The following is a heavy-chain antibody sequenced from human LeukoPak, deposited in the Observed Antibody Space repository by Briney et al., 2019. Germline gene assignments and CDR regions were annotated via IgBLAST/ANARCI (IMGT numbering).Heavy chain of an antibody. D-gene: IGHD6-13*01. J-gene: IGHJ4*02. CDR1: GGSISSYY. CDR2: IYYSGST. Sequence: SETLSLTCTVSGGSISSYYWSWIRQPPGKGLEWIGYIYYSGSTNYNPSLKSRVTISVDTSKNQFSLKLSSVTAADTAVYYCARESPSSLPVYWGQGTLVTVSS. CDR3: ARESPSSLPVY. V-gene: IGHV4-59*01.